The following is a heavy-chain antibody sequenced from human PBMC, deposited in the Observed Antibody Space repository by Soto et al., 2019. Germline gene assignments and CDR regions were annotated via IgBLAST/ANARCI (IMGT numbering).Heavy chain of an antibody. Sequence: ASVKVSCKASGYTFTSYGISWVRQAPGQGLEWMGWISAYNGNTNYAQKLQGRVTMTTDTSTSTAYMELRSLRSDDTAVYYCARDHRYSYGAGNYYYYYGMDVWGQGTTVTVSS. CDR1: GYTFTSYG. J-gene: IGHJ6*02. CDR3: ARDHRYSYGAGNYYYYYGMDV. CDR2: ISAYNGNT. V-gene: IGHV1-18*01. D-gene: IGHD5-18*01.